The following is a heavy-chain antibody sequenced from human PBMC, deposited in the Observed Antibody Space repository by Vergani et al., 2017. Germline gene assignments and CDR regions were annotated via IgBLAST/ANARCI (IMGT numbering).Heavy chain of an antibody. CDR1: GGSINTGAYY. J-gene: IGHJ6*02. D-gene: IGHD3-10*01. Sequence: QVQLPESGPRLVRPSQTLSLTCTVSGGSINTGAYYWSWIRQPAGKGLEWIGRVYTSGMTNYNPSLKSRVTILVDRSKSQLSLKLTSVTAGDTAVYFCARVLSYYYGSGSDDYNPYYYEGMDVWGPGTTVTVSS. V-gene: IGHV4-61*02. CDR2: VYTSGMT. CDR3: ARVLSYYYGSGSDDYNPYYYEGMDV.